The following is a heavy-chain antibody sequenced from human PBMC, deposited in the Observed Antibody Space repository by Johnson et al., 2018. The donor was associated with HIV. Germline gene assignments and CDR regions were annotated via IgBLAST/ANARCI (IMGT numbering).Heavy chain of an antibody. CDR3: AKDWDIWLQRPGDAFEI. J-gene: IGHJ3*02. V-gene: IGHV3-30*04. CDR1: GFTFSSYA. D-gene: IGHD5-24*01. CDR2: ISYDGSNK. Sequence: QVQLVESGGGVVQPGRSLRLSCAASGFTFSSYAMHWVRQAPGKGLEWVAVISYDGSNKYDADSVRGRFTISRDNSKNTLYLQMKSLRVEDTAVYYCAKDWDIWLQRPGDAFEIRGRGTMVTVSS.